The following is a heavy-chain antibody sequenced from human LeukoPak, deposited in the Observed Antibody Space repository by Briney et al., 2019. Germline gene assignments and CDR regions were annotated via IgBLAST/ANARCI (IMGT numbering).Heavy chain of an antibody. J-gene: IGHJ3*02. CDR2: IIHIFGTA. V-gene: IGHV1-69*13. CDR3: ATSVVVIVDAFDI. D-gene: IGHD3-22*01. Sequence: ASVKVSCKASGGTFSSYAISWVRQAPGQGLEWMGGIIHIFGTANYAQKFQGRVTITADESTSTAYMELSSLRSEDTAVYYCATSVVVIVDAFDIWGQGTMVTVSS. CDR1: GGTFSSYA.